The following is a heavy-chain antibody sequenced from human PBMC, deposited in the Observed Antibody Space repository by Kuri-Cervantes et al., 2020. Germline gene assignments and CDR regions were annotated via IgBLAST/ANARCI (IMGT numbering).Heavy chain of an antibody. CDR1: GGTFSSYA. D-gene: IGHD1-1*01. Sequence: SVKVSCKASGGTFSSYAIGWVRQAPGQGLEWMGGIIPIFGTANYAQKFQGRVTITTDESTSTAYMELSSLRSEDTAVYYCARGGGYVTRKNDERSPHHPQYYFDYWGQGTLVTVSS. J-gene: IGHJ4*02. CDR2: IIPIFGTA. V-gene: IGHV1-69*05. CDR3: ARGGGYVTRKNDERSPHHPQYYFDY.